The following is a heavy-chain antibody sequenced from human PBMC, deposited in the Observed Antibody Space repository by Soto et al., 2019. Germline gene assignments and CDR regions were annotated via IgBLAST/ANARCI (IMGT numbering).Heavy chain of an antibody. Sequence: GGSLRLSCAASGFTFISYGMHWVLQAPGKGLEWVSYIGIGSSTKYYADSVKGRFTISRDNAKNSLYLQMNSLRAEDTAVYYCVRDLLYYNDNSARTLNAFDVWGQGTMVNVSS. D-gene: IGHD3-22*01. J-gene: IGHJ3*01. CDR2: IGIGSSTK. CDR3: VRDLLYYNDNSARTLNAFDV. CDR1: GFTFISYG. V-gene: IGHV3-48*01.